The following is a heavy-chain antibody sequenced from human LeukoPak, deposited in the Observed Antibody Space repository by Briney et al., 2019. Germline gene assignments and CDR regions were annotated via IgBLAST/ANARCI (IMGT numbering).Heavy chain of an antibody. CDR1: GGSISSYY. CDR3: ARGVGATPNY. V-gene: IGHV4-59*08. Sequence: SETLSLTCSVSGGSISSYYWSWIRQPPGKGLEWIGYIYYTGSTNYNPSLKSRVTISVDTSKNQIFLKLSSVTAADTAVYYCARGVGATPNYWGQGTLVTVSA. D-gene: IGHD1-26*01. J-gene: IGHJ4*02. CDR2: IYYTGST.